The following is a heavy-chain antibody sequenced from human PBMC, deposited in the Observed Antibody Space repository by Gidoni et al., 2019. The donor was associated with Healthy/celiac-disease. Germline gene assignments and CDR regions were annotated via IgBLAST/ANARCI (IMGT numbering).Heavy chain of an antibody. CDR1: GFTFSSYG. J-gene: IGHJ6*02. CDR2: ISYDGSNK. CDR3: AKSFYYYYYYGMDV. Sequence: QVQLVESGGGVVQPGRSLRLSCAASGFTFSSYGMHWVRQAPGKGLEWVAVISYDGSNKYYADSVKGRFTISRDNSKNTLYLQMNSLRAEDTAVYYCAKSFYYYYYYGMDVWGQGTTVTVSS. V-gene: IGHV3-30*18.